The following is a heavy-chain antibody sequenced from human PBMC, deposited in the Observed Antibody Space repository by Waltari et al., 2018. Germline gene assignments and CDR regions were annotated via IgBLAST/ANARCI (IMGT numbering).Heavy chain of an antibody. CDR3: AKEGDYSLPPYYFDS. D-gene: IGHD2-15*01. J-gene: IGHJ4*02. CDR1: GFTFTTYG. CDR2: ISGSGGKT. Sequence: EVQLLESGGGLVQPGGSLRLSCAASGFTFTTYGMSWVRQAPGKGLEWVSTISGSGGKTYYADSVKGRFTLSRDNSKNTLYLQMNSLRADDTAVYYCAKEGDYSLPPYYFDSWGQGTLVTVSS. V-gene: IGHV3-23*01.